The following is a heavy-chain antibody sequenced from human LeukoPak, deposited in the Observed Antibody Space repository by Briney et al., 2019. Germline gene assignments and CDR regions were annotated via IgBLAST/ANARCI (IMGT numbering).Heavy chain of an antibody. CDR1: GYIFTSYG. Sequence: ASVKVSCKASGYIFTSYGITWVRQAPGQGLEWMGWISAYNGNTNYAQKLQGRVTMTTDTSTSTAYMELRSLRSDDTAVYYCARGYCSSTSCYNYYYYMDVWGKGTTVTVSS. J-gene: IGHJ6*03. D-gene: IGHD2-2*02. CDR3: ARGYCSSTSCYNYYYYMDV. V-gene: IGHV1-18*01. CDR2: ISAYNGNT.